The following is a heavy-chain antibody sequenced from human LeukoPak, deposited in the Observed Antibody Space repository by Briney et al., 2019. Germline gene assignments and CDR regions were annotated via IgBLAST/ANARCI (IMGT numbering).Heavy chain of an antibody. D-gene: IGHD3-3*01. CDR2: IRSKAYGGTT. CDR3: TRDYDDFWSGYSNDY. Sequence: GGSLRLSCTASGFTFGDYAMSWVRQAPGKGLEWVGFIRSKAYGGTTEYAASVKGRFTISRDDSKSIAYLQMNSLKTEDTAVYYCTRDYDDFWSGYSNDYWGQGTLVTVSS. J-gene: IGHJ4*02. V-gene: IGHV3-49*04. CDR1: GFTFGDYA.